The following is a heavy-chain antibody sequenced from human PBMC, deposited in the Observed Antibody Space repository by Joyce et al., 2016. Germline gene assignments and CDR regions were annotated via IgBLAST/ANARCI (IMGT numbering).Heavy chain of an antibody. J-gene: IGHJ6*03. CDR1: GFTLSGYC. CDR3: AKDRDGWYYYYYMDV. Sequence: QVHLVESGGGVVQPGRSLRLSCAASGFTLSGYCMHWVRQAPGKGLGWVAVISDDGNTKYYADSVKGRFTISRDNSKNTLYLQMNSLRAEDTALYYCAKDRDGWYYYYYMDVWGKGTPVTVSS. CDR2: ISDDGNTK. D-gene: IGHD5-24*01. V-gene: IGHV3-30*18.